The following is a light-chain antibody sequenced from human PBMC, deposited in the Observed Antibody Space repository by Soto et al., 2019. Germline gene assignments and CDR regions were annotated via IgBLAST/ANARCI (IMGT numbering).Light chain of an antibody. Sequence: QSALTQPASVSGSPGQSITISCTGTSSDVGSYNLVSWYQQHPGKAPKLMIYEGSKRPSGVSNRFSGSKPGNTASLTISGLQAEDEADYYCCSYAGSSTLNWVFGGGTKLTVL. J-gene: IGLJ3*02. V-gene: IGLV2-23*01. CDR2: EGS. CDR1: SSDVGSYNL. CDR3: CSYAGSSTLNWV.